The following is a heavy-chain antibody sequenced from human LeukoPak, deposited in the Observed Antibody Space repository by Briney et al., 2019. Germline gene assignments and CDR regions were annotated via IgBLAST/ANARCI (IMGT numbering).Heavy chain of an antibody. J-gene: IGHJ2*01. CDR2: ISSSGSTI. Sequence: GGSLRLSCAASGFTFSDYYMSWIRQAPGKGLEWVSYISSSGSTIYYADSVKGRFTISRDNAKNSLYLQMNSLRAEDTALYYCAKDKTSIAAAFDLWGRGTLVTVSS. D-gene: IGHD6-13*01. CDR3: AKDKTSIAAAFDL. CDR1: GFTFSDYY. V-gene: IGHV3-11*01.